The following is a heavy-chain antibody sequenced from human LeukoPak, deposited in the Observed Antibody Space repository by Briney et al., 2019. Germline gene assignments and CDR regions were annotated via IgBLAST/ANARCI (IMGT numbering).Heavy chain of an antibody. J-gene: IGHJ3*02. CDR3: ARDALIDYSRPFDI. V-gene: IGHV3-23*01. Sequence: GGSLRLSCAASGFTFSTYAMSWVRQAPGKGLEWVSAISGSGDSTSYADSVMGRFTISRDNSKNTLYLQMNSLRAEDTAVHYCARDALIDYSRPFDIWGQGTMVTVSS. D-gene: IGHD3-16*01. CDR1: GFTFSTYA. CDR2: ISGSGDST.